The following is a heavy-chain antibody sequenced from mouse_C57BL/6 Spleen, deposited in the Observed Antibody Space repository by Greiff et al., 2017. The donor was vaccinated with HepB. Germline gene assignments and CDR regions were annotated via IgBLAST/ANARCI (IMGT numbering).Heavy chain of an antibody. Sequence: DVKLVESGGGLVKPGGSLKLSCAASGFTFIDYGMHWVRQAPEKGLEWVAYISSGSSTIYYADTVKGRFTISRDNAKNTLFLQMTSLRSEDTAMYYCARPGLLFYAMDYWGQGTSVTVSS. V-gene: IGHV5-17*01. CDR3: ARPGLLFYAMDY. CDR2: ISSGSSTI. D-gene: IGHD1-1*01. CDR1: GFTFIDYG. J-gene: IGHJ4*01.